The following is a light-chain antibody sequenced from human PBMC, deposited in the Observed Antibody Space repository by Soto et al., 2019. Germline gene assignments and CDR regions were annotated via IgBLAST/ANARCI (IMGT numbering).Light chain of an antibody. V-gene: IGLV2-14*03. J-gene: IGLJ2*01. CDR1: SSDIGGHNY. Sequence: SALTQPASVSGSPGQSITISCTGTSSDIGGHNYVSWYQQHPGKAPKVMIYDVNNRPSGISHRFSGSKSGNTASLIISGLQTEDEADYYCSSYTNTSTPVVFGGGTKVTVL. CDR2: DVN. CDR3: SSYTNTSTPVV.